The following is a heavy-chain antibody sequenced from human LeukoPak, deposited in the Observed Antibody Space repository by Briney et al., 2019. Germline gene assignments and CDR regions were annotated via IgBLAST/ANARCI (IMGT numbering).Heavy chain of an antibody. J-gene: IGHJ6*03. V-gene: IGHV4-61*10. D-gene: IGHD3-16*02. Sequence: SETLSLTCTVSGGSISSGSYYWSWIRQPAGKGLEWIGYIYYSGSTNYNPSLKSRVTISVDTSKNQFSLKLRSVTAADTAVYYCARQSNYDYVWGSYRRSYYYYYMDVWGKGTTVTISS. CDR3: ARQSNYDYVWGSYRRSYYYYYMDV. CDR2: IYYSGST. CDR1: GGSISSGSYY.